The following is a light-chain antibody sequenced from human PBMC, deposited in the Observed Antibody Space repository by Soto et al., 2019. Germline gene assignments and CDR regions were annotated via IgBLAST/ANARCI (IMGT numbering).Light chain of an antibody. CDR2: AAS. V-gene: IGKV1-8*01. J-gene: IGKJ4*01. CDR3: QPYYSYPPT. CDR1: QGISSY. Sequence: AFRMTQSPSSFSASTGDRVTITCRARQGISSYLAWYHQKPGKAPKLRIYAASTLQSGVTSRFSGSESVTDFTLAISCLQSEDFATYYCQPYYSYPPTFGGGTKVEIK.